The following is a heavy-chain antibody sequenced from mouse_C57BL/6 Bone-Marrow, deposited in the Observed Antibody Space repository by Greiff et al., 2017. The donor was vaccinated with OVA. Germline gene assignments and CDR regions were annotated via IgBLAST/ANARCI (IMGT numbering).Heavy chain of an antibody. CDR2: ISYDGSN. Sequence: EVQLQESGPGLVKPSQSLSLTCSVTGYSITSGYYWNWIRQFPGNKLEWMGYISYDGSNNYNPSLKNRISITRDTSKNQFFLKLNSVTTEDTATYYCARDPIYYYGSSHYFDYWGQGTTLTVSA. V-gene: IGHV3-6*01. CDR3: ARDPIYYYGSSHYFDY. J-gene: IGHJ2*01. CDR1: GYSITSGYY. D-gene: IGHD1-1*01.